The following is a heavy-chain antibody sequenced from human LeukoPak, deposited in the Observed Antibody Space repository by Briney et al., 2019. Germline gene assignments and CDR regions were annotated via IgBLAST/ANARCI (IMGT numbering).Heavy chain of an antibody. CDR3: ARGNKVGSSSLDY. Sequence: GGPLRLSCAASGLTVTNAWMNWVRQAPGKGLEWVAVISYDGSNKYYADSVKGRFTISRDNSKNTLYLQMNSLRAEDTAVYYCARGNKVGSSSLDYWGQGTLVTVSS. V-gene: IGHV3-30-3*01. J-gene: IGHJ4*02. CDR1: GLTVTNAW. CDR2: ISYDGSNK. D-gene: IGHD6-13*01.